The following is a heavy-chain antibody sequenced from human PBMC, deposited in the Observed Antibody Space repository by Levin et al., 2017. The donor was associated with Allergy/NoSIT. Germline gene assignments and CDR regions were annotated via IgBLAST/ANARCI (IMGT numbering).Heavy chain of an antibody. CDR2: IIPILGIA. J-gene: IGHJ4*02. CDR1: GGTFSSYT. V-gene: IGHV1-69*04. Sequence: SVKVSCKASGGTFSSYTISWVRQAPGQGLEWMGRIIPILGIANYAQKFQGRVTITADKSTSTAYMELSSLRSEDTAVYYCARERGYCSSTSCYRPFGYWGQGTLVTVSS. D-gene: IGHD2-2*01. CDR3: ARERGYCSSTSCYRPFGY.